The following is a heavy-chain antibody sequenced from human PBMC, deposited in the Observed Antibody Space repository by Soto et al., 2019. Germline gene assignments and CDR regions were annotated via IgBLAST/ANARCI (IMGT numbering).Heavy chain of an antibody. V-gene: IGHV1-69*01. D-gene: IGHD3-22*01. Sequence: QVQLVQSGAEVKKPGSSVKVSCKASGGTFSSYAISWVRQAPGQGLEWMGGIIPIFGTANSAQKFQGRVTFTAGESTITAYMELSSLRSEDTAVYYCARVANYYDSSGYYRYYYYGMDVWGQGTTVTVSS. CDR1: GGTFSSYA. CDR3: ARVANYYDSSGYYRYYYYGMDV. CDR2: IIPIFGTA. J-gene: IGHJ6*02.